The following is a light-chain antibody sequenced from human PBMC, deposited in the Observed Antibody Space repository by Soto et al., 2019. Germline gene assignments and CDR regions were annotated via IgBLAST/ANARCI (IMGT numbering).Light chain of an antibody. J-gene: IGKJ3*01. Sequence: DIQMTQAPSSLAASVGDRVTITCRASQSISSYLNWYQQKPGKAPNLLIYAASSLQSGVPSRFSGSGSGTDFTLTISSLQPEDFATYYCQQSYSGFTFGPGTKVDIK. CDR3: QQSYSGFT. CDR2: AAS. V-gene: IGKV1-39*01. CDR1: QSISSY.